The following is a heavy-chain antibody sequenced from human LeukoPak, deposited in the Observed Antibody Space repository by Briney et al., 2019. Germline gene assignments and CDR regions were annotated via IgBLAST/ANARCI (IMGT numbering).Heavy chain of an antibody. V-gene: IGHV3-30-3*01. D-gene: IGHD3-10*01. CDR1: GLTFSRYA. Sequence: GRSLRLSCAASGLTFSRYAMHWVRQAPGKWLEWVAVISYDGSNKFYADSVKGRVTISRDNSKKTVYLQMNSLRPEDTAVYYCARTHGSGDAFDIWGQGTMVTVSS. CDR3: ARTHGSGDAFDI. CDR2: ISYDGSNK. J-gene: IGHJ3*02.